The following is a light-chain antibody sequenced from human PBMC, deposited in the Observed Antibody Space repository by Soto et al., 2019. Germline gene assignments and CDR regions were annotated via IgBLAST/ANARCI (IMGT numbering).Light chain of an antibody. V-gene: IGKV3-20*01. CDR3: QQYGSSPIT. CDR1: QSVSSDY. CDR2: GAS. J-gene: IGKJ5*01. Sequence: EIVLTQSPGTLSLSPGQRATLSCRASQSVSSDYLTWYQQKPGLAPRPLIYGASRRATGIPDRFSGSGSGTDFPLTISRLEPEDFAVYYCQQYGSSPITFGQGTRLEIK.